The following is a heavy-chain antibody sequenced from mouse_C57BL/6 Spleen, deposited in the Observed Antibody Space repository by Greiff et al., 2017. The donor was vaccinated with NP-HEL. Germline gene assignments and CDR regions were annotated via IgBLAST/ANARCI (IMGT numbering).Heavy chain of an antibody. D-gene: IGHD2-4*01. Sequence: QVQLKQPGAELVKPGASVKMSCKASGYTFTSYWITWVKQRPGQGLEWIGDIYPGSGSTNYNEKFKSKATLTVDTSSSTAYMQLSSLTSEDSAVYYCAREDYDEVWFAYWGQGTLVTVSA. V-gene: IGHV1-55*01. CDR3: AREDYDEVWFAY. J-gene: IGHJ3*01. CDR2: IYPGSGST. CDR1: GYTFTSYW.